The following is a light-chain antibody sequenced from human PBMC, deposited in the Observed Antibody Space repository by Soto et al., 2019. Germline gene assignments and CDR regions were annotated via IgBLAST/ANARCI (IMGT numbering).Light chain of an antibody. CDR1: QSISSW. CDR3: QQSKTYSRT. V-gene: IGKV1-5*01. J-gene: IGKJ1*01. CDR2: DGS. Sequence: DIQMTQSPSTLSASVGDRVTITCRASQSISSWLAWYQQKPGKAPKLLIYDGSSFESGVPSRFSGSGSGTEFTLTISSLQPDDYANYYCQQSKTYSRTFGQGTKVDIK.